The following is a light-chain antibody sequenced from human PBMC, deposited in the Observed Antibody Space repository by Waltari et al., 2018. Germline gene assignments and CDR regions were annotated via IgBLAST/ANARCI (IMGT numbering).Light chain of an antibody. J-gene: IGKJ4*02. CDR3: EQYDISPRQ. V-gene: IGKV3-20*01. Sequence: DIVLTQSPGTLSLSPGERATLPCRASQTGRTTYLACYQQTPGQAPTIVTHDTSSKATCIPDRFSGSGSGTDFALTISCLEPGEFAVYYCEQYDISPRQFGGGTKVETK. CDR2: DTS. CDR1: QTGRTTY.